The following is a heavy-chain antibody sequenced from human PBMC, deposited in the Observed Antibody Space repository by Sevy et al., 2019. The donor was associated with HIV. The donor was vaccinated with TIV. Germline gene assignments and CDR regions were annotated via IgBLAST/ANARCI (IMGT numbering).Heavy chain of an antibody. D-gene: IGHD6-6*01. J-gene: IGHJ6*02. Sequence: GGSLRLSCAASGFTFSSYGMHWIRQAPGKGLEWVAVISYDGSNKYYADSVKGRFTISRDNSKNTLYLQMNSLRAEDTAVYYCAKGSPPSSPNYYYYGVDVWGQGTTVTVSS. CDR1: GFTFSSYG. CDR3: AKGSPPSSPNYYYYGVDV. CDR2: ISYDGSNK. V-gene: IGHV3-30*18.